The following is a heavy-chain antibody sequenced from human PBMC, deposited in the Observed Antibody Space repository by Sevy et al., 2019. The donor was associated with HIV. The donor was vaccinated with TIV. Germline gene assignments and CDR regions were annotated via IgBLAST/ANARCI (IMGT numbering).Heavy chain of an antibody. Sequence: GGSLRLSCAASVFTVSSNYMTWVRQAPGKGLEWVSVIYSGGNTYYADSVKGRFTISRDNSKNTLYLQMNSLRAEDTAVYYCARDRRGYCSSTSCYPYGMDVWGQGTTVTVSS. D-gene: IGHD2-2*01. V-gene: IGHV3-53*01. CDR3: ARDRRGYCSSTSCYPYGMDV. CDR2: IYSGGNT. J-gene: IGHJ6*02. CDR1: VFTVSSNY.